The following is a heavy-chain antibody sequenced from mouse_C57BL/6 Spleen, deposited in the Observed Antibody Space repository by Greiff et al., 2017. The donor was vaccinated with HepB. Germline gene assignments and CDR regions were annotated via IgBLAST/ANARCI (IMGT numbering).Heavy chain of an antibody. J-gene: IGHJ2*01. Sequence: EVHLVESGPGLVKPSQSLSLTCSVTGYSITSGYYWNWIRQFPGNKLEWMGYISYDGSNNYNPSLKNRISITRDTSKNQFFLKLNSVTTEDTATYYCARAGPNYFDYWGQGTTLTVSS. CDR1: GYSITSGYY. V-gene: IGHV3-6*01. CDR2: ISYDGSN. CDR3: ARAGPNYFDY.